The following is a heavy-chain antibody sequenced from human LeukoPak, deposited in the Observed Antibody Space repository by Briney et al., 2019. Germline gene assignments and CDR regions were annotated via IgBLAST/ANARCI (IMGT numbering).Heavy chain of an antibody. J-gene: IGHJ4*02. CDR3: ARGLFPGD. Sequence: GGSLRLSCAASGFSVSTNYMNWVRQAPGKGLEWVAIIYSGGSTYYAESVKGRFTISRHESKNTLYLQMSSLRVEDTAMYYCARGLFPGDWGQGTLVAVSS. CDR1: GFSVSTNY. V-gene: IGHV3-53*04. D-gene: IGHD3-16*01. CDR2: IYSGGST.